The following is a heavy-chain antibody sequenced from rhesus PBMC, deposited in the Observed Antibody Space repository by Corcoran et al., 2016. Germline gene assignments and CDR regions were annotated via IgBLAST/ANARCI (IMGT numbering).Heavy chain of an antibody. CDR3: ARDWVLKGRFDY. V-gene: IGHV4-173*01. J-gene: IGHJ4*01. Sequence: QLQLQESGPGLVKPSETLSLTCAVSGGSISSNYWSWIRQPPGKGLEGIGRTSGRGGSTDDNPSRKSRVTMSTDTSKNQFSLKLSSVTAADTAVYYCARDWVLKGRFDYWGQGVLVTVSS. CDR1: GGSISSNY. D-gene: IGHD2-15*01. CDR2: TSGRGGST.